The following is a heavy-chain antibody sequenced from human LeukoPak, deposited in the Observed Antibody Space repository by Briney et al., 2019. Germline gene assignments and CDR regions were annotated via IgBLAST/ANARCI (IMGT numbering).Heavy chain of an antibody. V-gene: IGHV4-39*01. CDR2: IYYSGNT. CDR1: GDFISSGSYY. J-gene: IGHJ3*02. CDR3: ARHHKDDYGDYVRYAFDI. D-gene: IGHD4-17*01. Sequence: SETLSLTCTVSGDFISSGSYYWGWIRQPPGKGLEWIASIYYSGNTYYNPSLKSRVTISVDTSKNQFSLKLSSVTAADTAVHYCARHHKDDYGDYVRYAFDIWGQGTMVTVSS.